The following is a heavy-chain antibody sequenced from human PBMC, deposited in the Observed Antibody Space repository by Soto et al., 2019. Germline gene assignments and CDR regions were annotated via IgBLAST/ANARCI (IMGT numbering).Heavy chain of an antibody. J-gene: IGHJ6*02. Sequence: QVQLVQSGAEVKKPGASVKVSCKASGYTFTGYYMHWVRQAPGQGLEWMGWINPNSGGTNYAQKLQGRVTMTRETSISTAYMELSRLRSDDTAVYYCARGRGGPVSLLGGGMDVWGQGTTVTVSS. CDR2: INPNSGGT. V-gene: IGHV1-2*02. D-gene: IGHD7-27*01. CDR1: GYTFTGYY. CDR3: ARGRGGPVSLLGGGMDV.